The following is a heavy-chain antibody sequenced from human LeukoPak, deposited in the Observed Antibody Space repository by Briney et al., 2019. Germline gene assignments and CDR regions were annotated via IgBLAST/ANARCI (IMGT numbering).Heavy chain of an antibody. V-gene: IGHV4-39*01. CDR1: GGSISSSSYY. CDR3: ARRRIVPAAMEVGYFDY. Sequence: SETLSLTCTVSGGSISSSSYYWGRIRQPPGKGLEWIGSIYYSGSTYYNPSLKSRVTISVDTSKNQFSLKLSSVTAADTAVYYCARRRIVPAAMEVGYFDYWGQGTLVTVSS. J-gene: IGHJ4*02. D-gene: IGHD2-2*01. CDR2: IYYSGST.